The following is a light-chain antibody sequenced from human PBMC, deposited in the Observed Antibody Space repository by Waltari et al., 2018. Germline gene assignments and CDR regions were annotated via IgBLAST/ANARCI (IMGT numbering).Light chain of an antibody. V-gene: IGKV1-39*01. CDR1: PSISTY. Sequence: DIQMTQSPSSLSASVGDRVTITCRASPSISTYLNWYQQKPGKAPNLLIHAASPLQSGVPSRFSGSGSGTGFTLTISSLQPEDCATYYCQQTYSVPYTFGQGTRLEIK. CDR3: QQTYSVPYT. J-gene: IGKJ2*01. CDR2: AAS.